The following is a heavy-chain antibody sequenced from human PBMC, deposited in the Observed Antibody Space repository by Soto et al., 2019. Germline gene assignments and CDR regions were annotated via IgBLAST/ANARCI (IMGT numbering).Heavy chain of an antibody. V-gene: IGHV2-5*02. CDR1: GFSLSTSGVG. CDR2: IYWDDDK. Sequence: QITLKESGPTLVKPTQTLTLTCTFSGFSLSTSGVGVGWIRQPPGKALEWLALIYWDDDKRYSPSLKSRLTITKDPSKNQVVLTMTNMDPVDTATYYCAHRREPQSGYDLGPFDYWGQGTLVTVSS. D-gene: IGHD5-12*01. J-gene: IGHJ4*02. CDR3: AHRREPQSGYDLGPFDY.